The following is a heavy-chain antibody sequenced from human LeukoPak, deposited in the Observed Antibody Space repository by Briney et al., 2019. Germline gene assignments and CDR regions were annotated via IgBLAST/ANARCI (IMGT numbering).Heavy chain of an antibody. CDR2: IYYSGST. CDR1: GGSISSSSYY. CDR3: ASRIAAVTPLDY. Sequence: SETLSLTCTVSGGSISSSSYYWGWIRQPPGKGLEWIGSIYYSGSTYYNPSLKSRVTISVDTSKNQFSLKLSSVTAADTAVYYCASRIAAVTPLDYWGQGTLVTVSS. D-gene: IGHD6-13*01. V-gene: IGHV4-39*01. J-gene: IGHJ4*02.